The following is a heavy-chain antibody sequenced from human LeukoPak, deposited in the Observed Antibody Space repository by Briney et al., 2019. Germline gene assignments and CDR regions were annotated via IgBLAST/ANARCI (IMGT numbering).Heavy chain of an antibody. CDR3: ASPRPLDYDYVWGSYFVM. CDR1: GGSFSGYY. CDR2: IYYSGST. D-gene: IGHD3-16*01. Sequence: PSETLSRTCAVYGGSFSGYYWGWIRQPPGKGLEWIGSIYYSGSTYYNPSLKSRVTISVDTSKNQFSLKLSSVTAADTAVYYCASPRPLDYDYVWGSYFVMWGQGTLVTVSS. V-gene: IGHV4-39*01. J-gene: IGHJ4*02.